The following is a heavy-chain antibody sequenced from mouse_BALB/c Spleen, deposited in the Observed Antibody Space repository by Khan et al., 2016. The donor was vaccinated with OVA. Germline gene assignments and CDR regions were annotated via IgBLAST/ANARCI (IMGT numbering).Heavy chain of an antibody. CDR2: ILPGTGGT. V-gene: IGHV1-9*01. CDR3: ARPYYADY. Sequence: QVQLQQSGAELMKPGASVKISCKATGYSFRSYWMEWVKQRPGHGLEWIGEILPGTGGTNYNEKFKGKATFTADTSSNTAYMQLSSLTSEDSAVHYCARPYYADYWGQGTTLSVSS. CDR1: GYSFRSYW. D-gene: IGHD2-10*01. J-gene: IGHJ2*01.